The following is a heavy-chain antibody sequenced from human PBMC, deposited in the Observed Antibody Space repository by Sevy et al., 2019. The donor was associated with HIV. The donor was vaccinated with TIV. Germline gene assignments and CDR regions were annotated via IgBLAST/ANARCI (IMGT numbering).Heavy chain of an antibody. V-gene: IGHV3-30-3*01. CDR1: GFTFSSYA. D-gene: IGHD3-16*01. CDR2: ISYDGSNK. Sequence: GSLRLSCAASGFTFSSYAMHWVRQAPGKGLEWVAVISYDGSNKYYADSVKGRFTISRDNSKNTLYLQMNSLRAEDTAVYYCARGGAPHWGQGTLVTVSS. J-gene: IGHJ4*02. CDR3: ARGGAPH.